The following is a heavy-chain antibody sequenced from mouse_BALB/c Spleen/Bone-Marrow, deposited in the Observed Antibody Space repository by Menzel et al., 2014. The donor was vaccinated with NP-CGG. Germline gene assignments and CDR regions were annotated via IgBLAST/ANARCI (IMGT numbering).Heavy chain of an antibody. Sequence: EVQVVESGGGLVKPGGSLKLSCAASGFTFSSYSMSWVRQTPEKRLEWVATISSGGHYTYYPDSVKGRFTISRDNATDYLYLQMSSLKTEDTAMYYCSKDGGYDYSYYFDYWGQGTTLTVSS. CDR1: GFTFSSYS. D-gene: IGHD2-4*01. J-gene: IGHJ2*01. CDR3: SKDGGYDYSYYFDY. V-gene: IGHV5-6-4*01. CDR2: ISSGGHYT.